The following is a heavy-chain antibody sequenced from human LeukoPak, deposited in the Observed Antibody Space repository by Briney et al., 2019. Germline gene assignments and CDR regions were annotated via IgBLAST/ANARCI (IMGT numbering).Heavy chain of an antibody. CDR2: IYYSGST. Sequence: SETLSLTCTVSGGSISSYYWSWIRQPPGKGLEWIGYIYYSGSTNYNPSLKSRVTISVDTSKNQFSLKLSSVTAADTAVYYYARQDDITDAFDIWGQGTMVTVSS. D-gene: IGHD3-9*01. CDR1: GGSISSYY. J-gene: IGHJ3*02. V-gene: IGHV4-59*08. CDR3: ARQDDITDAFDI.